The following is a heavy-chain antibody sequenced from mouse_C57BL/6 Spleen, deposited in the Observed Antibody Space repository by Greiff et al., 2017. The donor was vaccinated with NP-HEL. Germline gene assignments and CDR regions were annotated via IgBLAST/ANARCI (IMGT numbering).Heavy chain of an antibody. CDR2: IYPGDGDT. D-gene: IGHD3-2*02. CDR1: GYAFSSSW. Sequence: LQQSGPELVKPGASVKISCKASGYAFSSSWMNWVKQRPGKGLEWIGRIYPGDGDTNYNGKFKGKATLTADKSSSTAYMQLSSLTSEDSAVYFCARGDSSGPFAYWGQGTLVTVSA. J-gene: IGHJ3*01. V-gene: IGHV1-82*01. CDR3: ARGDSSGPFAY.